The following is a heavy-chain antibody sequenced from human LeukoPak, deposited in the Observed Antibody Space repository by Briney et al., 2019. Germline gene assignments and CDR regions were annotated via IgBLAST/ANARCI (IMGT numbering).Heavy chain of an antibody. V-gene: IGHV3-21*01. CDR1: GFTFSSYS. Sequence: GGSLRLSCAASGFTFSSYSMNWVRQAPGKGLEWVSSISSSSSYIYYADSVKGRFTISRDNAKNSLYLQMNSLRAEDTAVYYCARHDFQFIPKIDYWGQGTLVTFFS. D-gene: IGHD2-21*02. CDR2: ISSSSSYI. J-gene: IGHJ4*02. CDR3: ARHDFQFIPKIDY.